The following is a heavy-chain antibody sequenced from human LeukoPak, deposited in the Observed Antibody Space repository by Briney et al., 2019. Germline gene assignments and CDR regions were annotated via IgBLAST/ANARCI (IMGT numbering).Heavy chain of an antibody. Sequence: NPSETLSLTCTVSGGSISSSSYYWGWIRQPPGKGLEWIGSIYYSGSTYYNPSLKSRVTISVDTSKDQFSLKLSSVTAADTAVYYCARHELTIFGVVTDHNWFDPWGQGTLVTVSS. J-gene: IGHJ5*02. V-gene: IGHV4-39*01. CDR2: IYYSGST. CDR3: ARHELTIFGVVTDHNWFDP. CDR1: GGSISSSSYY. D-gene: IGHD3-3*01.